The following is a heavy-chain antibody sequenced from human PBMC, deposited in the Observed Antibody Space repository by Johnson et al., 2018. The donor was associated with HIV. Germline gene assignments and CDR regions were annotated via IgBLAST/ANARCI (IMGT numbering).Heavy chain of an antibody. D-gene: IGHD3-22*01. J-gene: IGHJ3*02. CDR1: GFTFDDYG. CDR3: AKDARPEGGSDSSGYPIHDAFDI. V-gene: IGHV3-20*04. CDR2: LSSGGDT. Sequence: VQLVESGGGVVRPGGSLRLSCAASGFTFDDYGMSWVRQAPGKGLEWVSVLSSGGDTWYAGSVTGRFTISRGNSKNTLYLQMNSRRAQDTAVYYCAKDARPEGGSDSSGYPIHDAFDIWGQGTMVTVSS.